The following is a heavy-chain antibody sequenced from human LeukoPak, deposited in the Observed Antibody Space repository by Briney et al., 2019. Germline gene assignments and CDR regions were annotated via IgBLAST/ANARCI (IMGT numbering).Heavy chain of an antibody. CDR1: GGSISSSSYY. CDR3: ARGLDYYDSSGPWYFDY. V-gene: IGHV4-39*01. J-gene: IGHJ4*02. D-gene: IGHD3-22*01. CDR2: IYYSGST. Sequence: SETLSLTCTVSGGSISSSSYYWGWIRQPPGTGLEWIGSIYYSGSTYYNPSLKSRVTISVDTSKNQFSLKLSSATAADTAVYYCARGLDYYDSSGPWYFDYWGQGTLVTVSS.